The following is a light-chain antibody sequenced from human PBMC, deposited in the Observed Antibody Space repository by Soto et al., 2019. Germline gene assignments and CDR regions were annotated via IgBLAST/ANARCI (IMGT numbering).Light chain of an antibody. J-gene: IGKJ1*01. Sequence: DIQMTQSPSTLSGSVGDRVTITCRASQTISSWLAWYQQKPGKAPKLLIYKASTLKSGVPSRFSASGSGTEFTLTISSLQPDDFATYYCQHHNSYSEAFGQGTKVDIK. CDR3: QHHNSYSEA. CDR1: QTISSW. CDR2: KAS. V-gene: IGKV1-5*03.